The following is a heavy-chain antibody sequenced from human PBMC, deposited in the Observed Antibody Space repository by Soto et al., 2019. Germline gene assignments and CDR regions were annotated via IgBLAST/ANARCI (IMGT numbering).Heavy chain of an antibody. CDR1: GFTLSSHW. V-gene: IGHV3-7*01. CDR2: INQEGSEK. D-gene: IGHD2-2*01. CDR3: ARDVHYCSSTGCYYWFDP. Sequence: EVQLVESGGALVQPGGSLRLSCAASGFTLSSHWMSWVRQAPGKGLEWVANINQEGSEKNYVDSVKGRFTISRDNAKNSLYLQMNSLRAEDTAVYYCARDVHYCSSTGCYYWFDPWGQGTLVTVSS. J-gene: IGHJ5*02.